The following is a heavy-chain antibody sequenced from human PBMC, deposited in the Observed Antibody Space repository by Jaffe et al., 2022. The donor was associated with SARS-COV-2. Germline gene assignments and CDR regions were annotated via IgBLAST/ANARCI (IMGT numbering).Heavy chain of an antibody. Sequence: EVQLVESGGGLVQPGRSLRLSCAASGFTFDDYAMHWVRQAPGKGLEWVSGISWNSGSIGYADSVKGRFTISRDNAKNSLYLQMNSLRAEDTALYYCAKEIAEGGDMNYYYYYGMDVWGQGTTVTVSS. CDR1: GFTFDDYA. D-gene: IGHD3-10*01. CDR2: ISWNSGSI. J-gene: IGHJ6*02. V-gene: IGHV3-9*01. CDR3: AKEIAEGGDMNYYYYYGMDV.